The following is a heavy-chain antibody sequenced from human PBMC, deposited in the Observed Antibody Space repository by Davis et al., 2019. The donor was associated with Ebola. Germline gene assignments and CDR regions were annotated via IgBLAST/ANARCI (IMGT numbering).Heavy chain of an antibody. V-gene: IGHV3-7*01. CDR1: GVMFSRYW. D-gene: IGHD5-24*01. J-gene: IGHJ4*02. CDR3: ARIYGGTTITD. Sequence: PGGSLRLSCAASGVMFSRYWMSWVRQAPGKGLEWVANIKEDGSATNYVDSVKGRFTISRDNAKNTLYLQMQSLRPDDTAVYYCARIYGGTTITDWGQGTQVTVSS. CDR2: IKEDGSAT.